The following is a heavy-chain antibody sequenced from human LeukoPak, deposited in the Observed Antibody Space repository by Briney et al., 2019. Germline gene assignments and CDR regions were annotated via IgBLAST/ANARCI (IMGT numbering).Heavy chain of an antibody. CDR3: ARGHTTRPCSGGSCYYYYMDV. J-gene: IGHJ6*03. CDR1: GGSIWSYY. CDR2: IYYSGST. D-gene: IGHD2-15*01. Sequence: SETLSLTCTVPGGSIWSYYGSWIRQPPREGLEWGGYIYYSGSTNYNPSLKSRVTISVDTSKNQFSLKLSSVTAADTAVYYCARGHTTRPCSGGSCYYYYMDVWGKGTTVSVSS. V-gene: IGHV4-59*01.